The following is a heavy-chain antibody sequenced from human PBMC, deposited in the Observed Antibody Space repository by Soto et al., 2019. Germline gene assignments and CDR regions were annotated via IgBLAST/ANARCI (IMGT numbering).Heavy chain of an antibody. Sequence: QVQLVQSEGEVKKPGASVKISCRASGYTFTSYAINWVRQAPGQGLEWMGRISAPSGNTNYAQKDQGRVTMTTDTSTSTAYMELRSLRSDDTAIYYCARIAASGIVHDFDFWGQGTLVTVSS. D-gene: IGHD6-13*01. J-gene: IGHJ4*02. CDR1: GYTFTSYA. CDR2: ISAPSGNT. CDR3: ARIAASGIVHDFDF. V-gene: IGHV1-18*01.